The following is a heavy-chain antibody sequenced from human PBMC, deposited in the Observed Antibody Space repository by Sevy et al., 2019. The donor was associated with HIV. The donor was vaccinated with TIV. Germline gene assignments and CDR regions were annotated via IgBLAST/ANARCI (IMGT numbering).Heavy chain of an antibody. CDR2: ISSSSNYI. D-gene: IGHD3-22*01. Sequence: GGSLRLSCAGSGFTFSRSSMNWVRQAPGKGLEWVSSISSSSNYIYYADSVKGRFTISRDNAKKSLLLLMNSLRAEDTAVYYCARDKREAYFDGSTSSDAFDIWGQGTLVTVSS. J-gene: IGHJ3*02. CDR1: GFTFSRSS. CDR3: ARDKREAYFDGSTSSDAFDI. V-gene: IGHV3-21*01.